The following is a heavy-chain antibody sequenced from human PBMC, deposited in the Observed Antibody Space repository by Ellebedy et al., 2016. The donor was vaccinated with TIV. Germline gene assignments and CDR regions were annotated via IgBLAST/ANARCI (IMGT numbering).Heavy chain of an antibody. J-gene: IGHJ2*01. CDR1: GFTFSSYW. CDR2: IKQDGSEK. D-gene: IGHD6-13*01. CDR3: AREGQYGGSWYWGYFDL. V-gene: IGHV3-7*01. Sequence: GGSLRLSCAASGFTFSSYWMSWVRQAPGKGLEWVANIKQDGSEKYYVDSVKGRFTISRDNAKNSLYLQMNSLGAEDTAVYYCAREGQYGGSWYWGYFDLWGRGTLVTVSS.